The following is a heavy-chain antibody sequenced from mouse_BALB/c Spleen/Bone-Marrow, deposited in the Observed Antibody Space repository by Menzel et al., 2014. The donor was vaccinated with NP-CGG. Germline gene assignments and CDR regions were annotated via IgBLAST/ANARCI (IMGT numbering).Heavy chain of an antibody. D-gene: IGHD2-3*01. CDR3: ARGDDYYVDFDY. Sequence: LVKTGASVKISRKASGYSFTGYYMHWVKQSHGKSLEWIGYISCYNGATSYNQKFKGKATFTVDTSSSTAYMQFNSLTSEDSAVYYCARGDDYYVDFDYWGQGTTLTVSS. CDR2: ISCYNGAT. J-gene: IGHJ2*01. V-gene: IGHV1S34*01. CDR1: GYSFTGYY.